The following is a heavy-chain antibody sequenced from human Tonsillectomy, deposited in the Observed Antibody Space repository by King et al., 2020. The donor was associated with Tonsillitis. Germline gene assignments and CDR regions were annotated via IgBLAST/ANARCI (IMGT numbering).Heavy chain of an antibody. V-gene: IGHV3-7*03. CDR2: IKRDGSQI. CDR3: ARDLTHYDTNVYCDAFYV. J-gene: IGHJ3*01. D-gene: IGHD3-22*01. Sequence: VQLVESGGGLVRPGGSLRLSCTASGFSFGSYWMTWVRQPPGKGLEWVANIKRDGSQIYYADSVEGRFTVSRDNAENSLFLQMNSLGPEDTAVYYCARDLTHYDTNVYCDAFYVWGHGTMVTVSS. CDR1: GFSFGSYW.